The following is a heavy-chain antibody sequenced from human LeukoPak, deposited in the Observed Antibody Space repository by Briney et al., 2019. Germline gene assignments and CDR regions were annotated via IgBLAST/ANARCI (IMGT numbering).Heavy chain of an antibody. D-gene: IGHD3-22*01. CDR1: GFTFSSYA. V-gene: IGHV3-64*01. CDR2: ISSNGGST. CDR3: ARGATYYYDSSGVFDY. Sequence: GGSLRPSCAASGFTFSSYAMHWVRQAPGKGLEYVSAISSNGGSTYYANSVKGRFTISRDNSKNTLYLQMGSLRAEDMAVYYCARGATYYYDSSGVFDYWGQGTLVTVSS. J-gene: IGHJ4*02.